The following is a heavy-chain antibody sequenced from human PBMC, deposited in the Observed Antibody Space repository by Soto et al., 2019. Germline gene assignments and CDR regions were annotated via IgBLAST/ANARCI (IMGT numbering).Heavy chain of an antibody. CDR2: IKRNVDGGTI. Sequence: EVQLVESGGGLVMPGGSLRLSCAASGFTFDNAWMNWVRQAPGKGLEWVGRIKRNVDGGTIDYAESVKGRFSISRDDSKNTVYLQMNSLKTEDTAVYYCTRGGPLGNYFDYWGQGTLVAVSS. CDR1: GFTFDNAW. CDR3: TRGGPLGNYFDY. D-gene: IGHD2-15*01. V-gene: IGHV3-15*07. J-gene: IGHJ4*02.